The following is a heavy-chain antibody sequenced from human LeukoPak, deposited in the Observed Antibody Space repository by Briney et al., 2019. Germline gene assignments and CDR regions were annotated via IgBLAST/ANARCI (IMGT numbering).Heavy chain of an antibody. CDR1: GGSISSSSYY. CDR3: ARDYYDSSGYYSPGAFDI. D-gene: IGHD3-22*01. CDR2: IYYSGST. J-gene: IGHJ3*02. V-gene: IGHV4-39*01. Sequence: PSETLSLTCTVSGGSISSSSYYWGWIRQPPGKGLEWIVSIYYSGSTYYNPSLKGRVTISVDTSKNQFSLKLSSVTAADTAVYYCARDYYDSSGYYSPGAFDIWGQGTMVTVSS.